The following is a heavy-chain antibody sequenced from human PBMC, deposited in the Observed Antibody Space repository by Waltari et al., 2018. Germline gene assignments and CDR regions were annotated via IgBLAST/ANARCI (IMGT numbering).Heavy chain of an antibody. D-gene: IGHD3-3*01. CDR2: ISYDGSNK. V-gene: IGHV3-30-3*01. CDR1: GFTFSSYA. Sequence: QVQLVESGGGVVQPGRSLRLSCAASGFTFSSYAMHWVRQAPGKGLDWVAVISYDGSNKYYAGSVKGRFTISRDNAKNSLYLQMNSLRAEDTAVYYCARGHDFWSGYCDYWGQGTLVTVSS. CDR3: ARGHDFWSGYCDY. J-gene: IGHJ4*02.